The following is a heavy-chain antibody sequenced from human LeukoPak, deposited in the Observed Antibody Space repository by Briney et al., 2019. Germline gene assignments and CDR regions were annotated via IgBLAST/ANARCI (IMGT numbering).Heavy chain of an antibody. Sequence: PGGSLRLSCAASGFTFSDYYMSWIRQAPGKGLEWVSYISSSSSYTNYADSVKGRFTISRDNAKNSLYLQMNSLRAEDTAVYYCASQDYRYDILTDYSRGWFDPWGQGTLVTVSS. J-gene: IGHJ5*02. CDR1: GFTFSDYY. CDR2: ISSSSSYT. V-gene: IGHV3-11*03. D-gene: IGHD3-9*01. CDR3: ASQDYRYDILTDYSRGWFDP.